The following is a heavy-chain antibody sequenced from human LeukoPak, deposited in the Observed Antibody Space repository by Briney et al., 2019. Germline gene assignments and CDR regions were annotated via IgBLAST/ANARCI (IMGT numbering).Heavy chain of an antibody. CDR3: TRAMRSGYDY. CDR1: GFTFSNYG. D-gene: IGHD5-12*01. Sequence: GRSLRLSCAASGFTFSNYGMNWVRQAPGKRLEWVSYISSSSASIYYADFVKGRFTISRANAENSLYLQMNSLRDEDTAVYYCTRAMRSGYDYWGQGTLVTVSS. V-gene: IGHV3-48*02. CDR2: ISSSSASI. J-gene: IGHJ4*02.